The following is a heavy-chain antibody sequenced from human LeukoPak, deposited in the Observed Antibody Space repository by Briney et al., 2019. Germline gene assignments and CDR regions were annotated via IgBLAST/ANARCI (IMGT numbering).Heavy chain of an antibody. J-gene: IGHJ6*02. CDR2: IYTSGST. Sequence: SETLSLTFTVSGGSISSYYWSWIRQPAGKGLEWIGRIYTSGSTNYNPSLKSRVTMSVDTSKNQFSLKLSSVTAADTAVYYCAAMYYRDYPYYYYGMDVWGQGTTVTVSS. V-gene: IGHV4-4*07. CDR3: AAMYYRDYPYYYYGMDV. CDR1: GGSISSYY. D-gene: IGHD4-17*01.